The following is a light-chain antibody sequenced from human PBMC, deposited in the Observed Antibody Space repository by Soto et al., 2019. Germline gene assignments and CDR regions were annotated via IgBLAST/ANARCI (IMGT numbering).Light chain of an antibody. CDR2: DAS. J-gene: IGKJ2*01. Sequence: DIVLTQSPATLSLSPGERATLSCRASQSVRGYLAWYQHNPGQAPRLLIYDASNKATGISARFSGSGSGTDFTLTISSLEPEDSAVYYCQQRSNWPGTFGQGTKVDIK. CDR3: QQRSNWPGT. V-gene: IGKV3-11*01. CDR1: QSVRGY.